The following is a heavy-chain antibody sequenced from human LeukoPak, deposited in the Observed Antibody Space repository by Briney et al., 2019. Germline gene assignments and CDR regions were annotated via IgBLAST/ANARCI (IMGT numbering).Heavy chain of an antibody. Sequence: GGSLRLSCAASGFTFSTYNMNWVRQAPGKGLEWVSSITSGGTYTYYADSVKGRFTTSRDNAKNSLSLQLSSLRVEDTAVYYCARGHYDILTASYKWTPDYWGQGILVTVSS. J-gene: IGHJ4*02. D-gene: IGHD3-9*01. CDR2: ITSGGTYT. V-gene: IGHV3-21*06. CDR3: ARGHYDILTASYKWTPDY. CDR1: GFTFSTYN.